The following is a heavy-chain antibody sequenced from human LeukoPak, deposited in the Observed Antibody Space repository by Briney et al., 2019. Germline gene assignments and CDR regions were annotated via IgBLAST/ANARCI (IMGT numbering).Heavy chain of an antibody. CDR3: ARAATGPLPNYYYYYGMDV. D-gene: IGHD1-1*01. J-gene: IGHJ6*02. V-gene: IGHV4-59*01. CDR2: MYRTGST. CDR1: GGSISTYY. Sequence: NPSETLSLTCTVSGGSISTYYWSWIRQPPGKGLEWIGYMYRTGSTNYNPSLKSRVTISVDTSKNQFSLKLSSVTAADTAVYYCARAATGPLPNYYYYYGMDVWGQGTTVTVSS.